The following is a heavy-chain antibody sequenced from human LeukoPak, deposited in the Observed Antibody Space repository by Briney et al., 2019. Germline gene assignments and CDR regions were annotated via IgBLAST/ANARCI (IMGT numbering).Heavy chain of an antibody. D-gene: IGHD2-21*01. J-gene: IGHJ4*02. CDR3: ARRLGRSFDY. CDR2: INIGNGST. CDR1: GYTFIDHA. Sequence: ASVKVSCKASGYTFIDHAIHWVRQAPGQRLEWMGWINIGNGSTKYSQNFQGRITITRDTSATTAYMDLSSLRSEDTAMYYCARRLGRSFDYWGQGTLVTVSS. V-gene: IGHV1-3*04.